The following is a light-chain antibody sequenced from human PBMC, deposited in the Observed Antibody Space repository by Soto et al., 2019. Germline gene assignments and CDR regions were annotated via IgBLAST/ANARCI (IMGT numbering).Light chain of an antibody. CDR2: GAS. CDR1: ENVRTF. J-gene: IGKJ1*01. CDR3: QQHSHWPPWT. V-gene: IGKV3-11*01. Sequence: VLTQSPATLSLSPGERATLSCRASENVRTFVDWYQQKPGQAPRLLIYGASNRATDIPARFSGSGSGTDFTLTISNLEPEDFAVYYCQQHSHWPPWTCGQGTRGEIQ.